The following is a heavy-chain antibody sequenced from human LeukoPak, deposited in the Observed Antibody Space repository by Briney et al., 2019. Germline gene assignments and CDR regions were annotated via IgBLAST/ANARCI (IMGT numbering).Heavy chain of an antibody. V-gene: IGHV2-5*02. Sequence: SGPTLVKPTQTLTLTCTFSGFSLSTTGVGVGWTRQPPGKALEWLALIYWDDDKRYSPSLKSRLTITKDTSKNQVVLTMTNMDPVDTATYYCAHRIPVAGLFDYWGQGTLVTVSS. CDR3: AHRIPVAGLFDY. J-gene: IGHJ4*02. CDR2: IYWDDDK. CDR1: GFSLSTTGVG. D-gene: IGHD6-19*01.